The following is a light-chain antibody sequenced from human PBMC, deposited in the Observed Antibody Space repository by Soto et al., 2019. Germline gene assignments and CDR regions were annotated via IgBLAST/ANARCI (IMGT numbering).Light chain of an antibody. CDR3: HQFGSSRGT. CDR1: QNVSSRC. Sequence: EIVLTQSPGTLSLSPGERATLSCRASQNVSSRCLAWHQQKPGQAPRLLIYGASNRATGIPDRFNGSGSGTDFTLAISRLEPEDFAVYHCHQFGSSRGTFGQGTKVEIK. CDR2: GAS. J-gene: IGKJ1*01. V-gene: IGKV3-20*01.